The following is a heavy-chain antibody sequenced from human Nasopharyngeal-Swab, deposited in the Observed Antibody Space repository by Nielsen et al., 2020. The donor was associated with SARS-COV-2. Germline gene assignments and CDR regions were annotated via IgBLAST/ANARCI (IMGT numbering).Heavy chain of an antibody. Sequence: GGSLRLSCAASGFTFSSYWMHWVRQAPGKGLVWVARIKSDGSSTNYADSVTGRFTISRDNAKNTLYLQMNSLRAEDTAVYYCARAYYFDSWGQGTLVTVSS. J-gene: IGHJ4*02. CDR2: IKSDGSST. CDR1: GFTFSSYW. V-gene: IGHV3-74*01. CDR3: ARAYYFDS.